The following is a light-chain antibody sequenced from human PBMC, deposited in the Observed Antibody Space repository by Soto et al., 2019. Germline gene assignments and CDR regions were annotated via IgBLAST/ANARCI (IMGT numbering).Light chain of an antibody. J-gene: IGLJ2*01. CDR2: DVS. V-gene: IGLV2-14*03. Sequence: QSALTQPASVSGSPGQSITISCTGTSSDIGRYNYVSWYQHSPGKAPKLIIYDVSDRPSGVSNRFSGSKSGTTASLTISGLQAGDEADYYCGSYTSSDTMIFGGGTKLTVL. CDR1: SSDIGRYNY. CDR3: GSYTSSDTMI.